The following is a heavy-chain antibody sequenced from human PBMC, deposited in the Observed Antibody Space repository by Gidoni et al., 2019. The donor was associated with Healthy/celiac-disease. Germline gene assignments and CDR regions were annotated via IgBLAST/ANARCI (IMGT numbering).Heavy chain of an antibody. CDR1: GGSISSSY. Sequence: QVQLQESVPGLVKPSETLSLTCTVSGGSISSSYWSWIRQPAGKGLEWIGRTYTSGSTNYNPYLKSRVTMSVDTSKNQFSLKLSSVTAADTAVYYCARAPYSSSHRSYFDYWGQGTLVTVSS. CDR2: TYTSGST. V-gene: IGHV4-4*07. D-gene: IGHD6-13*01. J-gene: IGHJ4*02. CDR3: ARAPYSSSHRSYFDY.